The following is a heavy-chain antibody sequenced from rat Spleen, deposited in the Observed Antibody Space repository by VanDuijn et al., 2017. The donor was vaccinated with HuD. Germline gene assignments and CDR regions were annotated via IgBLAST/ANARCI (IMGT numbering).Heavy chain of an antibody. Sequence: EVQLVESGGASVQPGGSMRLSCAASGFTFSNYDMAWVRQVPTKGLEWVASISYDGSGTYYQNSVKGRFTISRDNAKSTLYLQMNSLRSEDTATYYCTRGSTEGILDYWGQGVMVTVSS. CDR2: ISYDGSGT. D-gene: IGHD1-11*01. CDR3: TRGSTEGILDY. CDR1: GFTFSNYD. V-gene: IGHV5-22*01. J-gene: IGHJ2*01.